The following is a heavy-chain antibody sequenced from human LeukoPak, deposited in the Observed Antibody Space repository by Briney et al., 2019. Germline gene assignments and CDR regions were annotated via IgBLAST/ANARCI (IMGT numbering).Heavy chain of an antibody. Sequence: ASVKVSCKASGYTFTSYYMHWVRQAPGQGLEWMGIINPSGGSTSYAQKFQGRVTMTRDMSTSTVYMELSSLRSEDTAVYYCARGFSMVRGVILGYDYWGQGTLVTVSS. D-gene: IGHD3-10*01. J-gene: IGHJ4*02. V-gene: IGHV1-46*01. CDR2: INPSGGST. CDR3: ARGFSMVRGVILGYDY. CDR1: GYTFTSYY.